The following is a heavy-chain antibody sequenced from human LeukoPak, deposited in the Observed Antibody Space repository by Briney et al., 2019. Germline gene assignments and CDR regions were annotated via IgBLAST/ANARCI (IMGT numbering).Heavy chain of an antibody. CDR3: ATGWIQLWLLDY. Sequence: ASVKVSCKVSGYTLTELSMHWVRQAPGKGLEWMGGFDPEDGETTYAQKFQGRVTMTEDTSTDTAYMELSSLRSEDTAVYYCATGWIQLWLLDYWGQGTLVTVSS. D-gene: IGHD5-18*01. V-gene: IGHV1-24*01. J-gene: IGHJ4*02. CDR1: GYTLTELS. CDR2: FDPEDGET.